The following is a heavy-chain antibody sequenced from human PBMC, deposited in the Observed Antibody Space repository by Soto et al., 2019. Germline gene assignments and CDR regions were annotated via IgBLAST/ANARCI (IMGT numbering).Heavy chain of an antibody. CDR2: INQDANEK. Sequence: EVQLVQSGGGLVQPGGSLRLSCAASGFMFSSLWMSWVRQAPGKGLEWVANINQDANEKYSVYSVKGRFTIARDNGKNTLYLQLNSLRAEDTAVYYCARHHVTPGLYFDSWGQGNLVTVSS. D-gene: IGHD2-8*01. V-gene: IGHV3-7*04. CDR3: ARHHVTPGLYFDS. CDR1: GFMFSSLW. J-gene: IGHJ4*02.